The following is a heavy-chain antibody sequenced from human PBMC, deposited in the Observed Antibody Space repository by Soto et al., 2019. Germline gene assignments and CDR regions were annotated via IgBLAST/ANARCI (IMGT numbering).Heavy chain of an antibody. CDR3: ARDSCSSTSCYLRPNDYGDYVFDY. CDR2: IIPIFGTA. D-gene: IGHD2-2*01. CDR1: GGTFSSYA. Sequence: QVQLVQSGAEVKKPGSSVKVSCKASGGTFSSYAISWVRQAPGQGLEWMGGIIPIFGTANYAQKFQGRVMITADKSTSTAYMELSSLRSEDTAVYYCARDSCSSTSCYLRPNDYGDYVFDYWGQGTLVTVSS. J-gene: IGHJ4*02. V-gene: IGHV1-69*06.